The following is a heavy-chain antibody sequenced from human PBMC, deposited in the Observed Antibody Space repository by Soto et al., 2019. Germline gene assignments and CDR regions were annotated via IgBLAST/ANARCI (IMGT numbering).Heavy chain of an antibody. Sequence: QVQLVQSGAEVKKPGSSVKVSCKASGGTFSSYAISWVRQAPGQGLEWMGGIIPIFGTANYAQKFQGRVRITADESTCTAYMELSSLRSEDTAVYYWDREVKWFGSPPAFDIWGQGTMVTVSS. V-gene: IGHV1-69*01. CDR1: GGTFSSYA. CDR2: IIPIFGTA. CDR3: DREVKWFGSPPAFDI. D-gene: IGHD3-10*01. J-gene: IGHJ3*02.